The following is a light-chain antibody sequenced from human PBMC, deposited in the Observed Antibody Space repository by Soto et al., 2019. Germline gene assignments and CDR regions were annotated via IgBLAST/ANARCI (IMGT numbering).Light chain of an antibody. CDR1: SSDVGGYNY. CDR3: SSYAGSNNWN. V-gene: IGLV2-8*01. Sequence: QSALTQPPSASGSPGQSVIISSTGTSSDVGGYNYVSWYQQHPGKAPKLMIYEVSKRPSGVPDRFSGSKSGNTASLTVSGLQAEDEADYYCSSYAGSNNWNFGTGTKLTVL. CDR2: EVS. J-gene: IGLJ1*01.